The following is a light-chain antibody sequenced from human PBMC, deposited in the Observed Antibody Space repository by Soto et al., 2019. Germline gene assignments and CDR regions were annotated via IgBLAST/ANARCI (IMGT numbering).Light chain of an antibody. V-gene: IGKV1-5*01. J-gene: IGKJ5*01. CDR1: QMIARW. CDR2: DAT. Sequence: IQMPQSPSTLSASVGDTVTLTCRSSQMIARWLAWYQQKPGTATRLIIYDATSLQSGVPSRFSASASGTDFPLTISSLHPDEFATYYCLQYNTFPHTFGQGTRLEIK. CDR3: LQYNTFPHT.